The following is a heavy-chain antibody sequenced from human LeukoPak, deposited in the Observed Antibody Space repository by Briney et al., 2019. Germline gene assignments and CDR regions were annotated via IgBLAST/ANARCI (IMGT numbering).Heavy chain of an antibody. V-gene: IGHV4-59*08. J-gene: IGHJ4*02. CDR1: GGSISSYY. CDR3: ARHEHIVVVIAMIDY. D-gene: IGHD2-21*01. CDR2: IYYSGST. Sequence: SETLSLTXTVSGGSISSYYWSWIRQPPGKGLEWIGYIYYSGSTNYNPSLKSRVTISVDTSKNQFSLKLSSVTAADTAVYYCARHEHIVVVIAMIDYWGQGTLVTVSS.